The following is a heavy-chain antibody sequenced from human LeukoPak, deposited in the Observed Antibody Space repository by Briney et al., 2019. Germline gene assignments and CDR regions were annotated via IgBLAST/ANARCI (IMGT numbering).Heavy chain of an antibody. V-gene: IGHV1-3*01. Sequence: ASVNVSCKASGYSFTSYAMHWVRQAPGQRLEWMGWINAGNGNTKYSQKFQGRVTITRDTSASTAYMELSSLRSEDTAVYYCAKAYLGIAVAGTLKPYWDYWGQGTLVTVSS. J-gene: IGHJ4*02. CDR3: AKAYLGIAVAGTLKPYWDY. CDR1: GYSFTSYA. D-gene: IGHD6-19*01. CDR2: INAGNGNT.